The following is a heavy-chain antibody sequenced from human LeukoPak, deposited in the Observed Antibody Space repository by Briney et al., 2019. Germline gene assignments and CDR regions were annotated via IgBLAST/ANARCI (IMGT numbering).Heavy chain of an antibody. V-gene: IGHV4-31*03. CDR2: ISYSGST. D-gene: IGHD3-9*01. J-gene: IGHJ4*02. CDR3: ARGPYYDILTGSKTGFDY. Sequence: PSETLSLTCTISGVSISGGGDYWSWIRQHPGKGLEWIGYISYSGSTHYNPSLKSRLTMSVHTSKNQFSLRLSSVTAADTAVYYCARGPYYDILTGSKTGFDYWGQGTLVTVSS. CDR1: GVSISGGGDY.